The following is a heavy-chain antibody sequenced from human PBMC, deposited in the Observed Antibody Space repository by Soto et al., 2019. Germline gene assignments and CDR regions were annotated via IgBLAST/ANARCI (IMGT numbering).Heavy chain of an antibody. J-gene: IGHJ4*02. Sequence: GGSLRLSCAASGFTFSSYGMNWVRQAPGKGLEWVAVVSYDEITKYYADSVKGRFTISRDNSKNTVYLQMNSLRHDDTAVYYCARDFYPLAYYFDYWGQGTLVTVSS. CDR1: GFTFSSYG. V-gene: IGHV3-30*03. CDR2: VSYDEITK. CDR3: ARDFYPLAYYFDY.